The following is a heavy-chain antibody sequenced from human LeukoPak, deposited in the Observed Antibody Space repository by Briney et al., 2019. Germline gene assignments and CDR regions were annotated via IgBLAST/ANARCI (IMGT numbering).Heavy chain of an antibody. CDR3: ARGYSSSWFY. CDR1: GGSISSHY. V-gene: IGHV4-59*11. Sequence: PSETLSLTCIVSGGSISSHYWSWIRQPPGKGREWIGYIYYSGSTNYNPSLKSRVTISVDTSKNQFSLNLSSVTAADTAVYYCARGYSSSWFYWGQGTLVTVSS. CDR2: IYYSGST. J-gene: IGHJ4*02. D-gene: IGHD6-13*01.